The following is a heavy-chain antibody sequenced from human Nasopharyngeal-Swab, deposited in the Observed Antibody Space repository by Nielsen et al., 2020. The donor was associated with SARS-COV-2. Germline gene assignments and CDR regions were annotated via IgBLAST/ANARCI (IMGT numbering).Heavy chain of an antibody. CDR3: ARDPRGPQHIVVVTASDAFDI. D-gene: IGHD2-21*02. CDR1: GCTFTSSG. CDR2: ISAYNGNT. J-gene: IGHJ3*02. Sequence: ASVKVSCKASGCTFTSSGFSWVRHEPGQGLEGRGWISAYNGNTNYAQKLQSRVTMTTDTSTSTAYMELRSLRSDDTAVYYCARDPRGPQHIVVVTASDAFDIRAHGTIVTVSS. V-gene: IGHV1-18*01.